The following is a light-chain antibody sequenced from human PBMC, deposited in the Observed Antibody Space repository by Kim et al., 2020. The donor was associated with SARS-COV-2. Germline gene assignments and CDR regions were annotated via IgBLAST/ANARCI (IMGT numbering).Light chain of an antibody. CDR3: QNYEGWPPYT. V-gene: IGKV3-15*01. Sequence: VSPGERVTLSCGADQGVGTRVAWYQQRRGQAPKRLIFDASTRATGVPARFSGSGSGTDFTLTITSLQSEDYAIYYCQNYEGWPPYTFGLGTKLEI. J-gene: IGKJ2*01. CDR1: QGVGTR. CDR2: DAS.